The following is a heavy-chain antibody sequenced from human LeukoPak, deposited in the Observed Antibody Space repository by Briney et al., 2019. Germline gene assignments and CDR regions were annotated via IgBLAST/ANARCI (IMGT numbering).Heavy chain of an antibody. CDR2: ISGSGLSI. CDR3: ASQSYARFDP. Sequence: GGSLRLSCVASGFLFNNYEMNWVRQAPGKGLEWVSYISGSGLSIYYADSVKGRFEISRDNAKNSLYLQMNSLRVEDTAVYYCASQSYARFDPWGQGTLVTVSS. CDR1: GFLFNNYE. V-gene: IGHV3-48*03. J-gene: IGHJ5*02. D-gene: IGHD3-16*01.